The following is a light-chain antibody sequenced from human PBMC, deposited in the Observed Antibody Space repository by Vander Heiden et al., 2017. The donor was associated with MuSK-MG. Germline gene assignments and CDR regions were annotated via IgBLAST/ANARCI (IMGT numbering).Light chain of an antibody. CDR1: HSVSSSY. Sequence: EIVLTQSPVTLFSSPVESATLSCRDSHSVSSSYLAWYQQKPGQAPRLLIYGASSRATGIPDRFSGSGSGTDFTLTISRLEPEDFAVYYCQQYGSSSYTFGQGTKVEIK. CDR2: GAS. V-gene: IGKV3-20*01. CDR3: QQYGSSSYT. J-gene: IGKJ2*01.